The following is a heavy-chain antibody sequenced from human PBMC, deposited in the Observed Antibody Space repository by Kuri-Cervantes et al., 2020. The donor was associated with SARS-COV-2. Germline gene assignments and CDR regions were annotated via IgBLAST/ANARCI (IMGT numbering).Heavy chain of an antibody. CDR1: GGSISSGSYY. D-gene: IGHD2-2*01. CDR3: ARRKGTSSGNVFDY. CDR2: IYTSGST. J-gene: IGHJ4*02. V-gene: IGHV4-61*02. Sequence: SETLSLTCTVSGGSISSGSYYWSWIRQPAGKGLEWIGRIYTSGSTNYNPSLKSRVTISVDTSKNQFSLKLSSVTAADTAVYYCARRKGTSSGNVFDYWGQGTLVTVSS.